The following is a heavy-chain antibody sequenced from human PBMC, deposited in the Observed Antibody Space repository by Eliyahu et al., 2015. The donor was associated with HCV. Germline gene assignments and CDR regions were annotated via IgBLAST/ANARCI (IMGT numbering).Heavy chain of an antibody. CDR3: ALSGGYYFDS. J-gene: IGHJ4*02. D-gene: IGHD2-15*01. CDR2: RYYSGSA. CDR1: GXSVSGHY. Sequence: QVQLRESGPGLVKPSETLSLICNXSGXSVSGHYCSWIRQPPGKGXEWIGYRYYSGSAKYNPSLESRVTISVDTSKNLCSLNLYSVTAADTAVYSCALSGGYYFDSWGQGTLVTVSS. V-gene: IGHV4-59*02.